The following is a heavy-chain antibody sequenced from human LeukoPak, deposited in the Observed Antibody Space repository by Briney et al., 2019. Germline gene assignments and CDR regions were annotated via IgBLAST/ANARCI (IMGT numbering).Heavy chain of an antibody. Sequence: GGSLRLSCAASGFTFSSYSMHWVRQAPGKGLVWVSRVKSDGSTTTYAESVKGRFTISRDNAKNTLYLQMSSLRAEDTAVYYCARGGDTSGWRNGFDPWGQGTLVTVSS. CDR3: ARGGDTSGWRNGFDP. V-gene: IGHV3-74*01. CDR1: GFTFSSYS. CDR2: VKSDGSTT. J-gene: IGHJ5*02. D-gene: IGHD6-19*01.